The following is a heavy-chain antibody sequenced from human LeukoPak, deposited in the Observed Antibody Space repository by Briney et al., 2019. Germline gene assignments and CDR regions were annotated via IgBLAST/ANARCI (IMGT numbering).Heavy chain of an antibody. Sequence: PGGSLRLSCAASGFTFSSYSMNWVRQAPGKGLEWVSSISSSSSYIYYADSVKGRFTISRDNAKNSLYLQMNGLRAEDTAVYYCARVRYSSSSPFDYWGQGTLVTVSS. J-gene: IGHJ4*02. CDR2: ISSSSSYI. CDR1: GFTFSSYS. CDR3: ARVRYSSSSPFDY. V-gene: IGHV3-21*01. D-gene: IGHD6-6*01.